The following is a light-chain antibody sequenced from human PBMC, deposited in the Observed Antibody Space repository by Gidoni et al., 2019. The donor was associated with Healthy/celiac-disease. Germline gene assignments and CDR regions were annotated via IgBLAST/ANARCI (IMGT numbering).Light chain of an antibody. CDR3: QQYYSYPLT. Sequence: AIRITQSPSSFSASTGDRVTITFRASQGISSYLAWYQQKPGKAPKLLIYASSTLQSGVPPRFSGSGSGTDFTLTISCLQSEDFATYYCQQYYSYPLTFGGGTKVEIK. CDR1: QGISSY. J-gene: IGKJ4*01. V-gene: IGKV1-8*01. CDR2: ASS.